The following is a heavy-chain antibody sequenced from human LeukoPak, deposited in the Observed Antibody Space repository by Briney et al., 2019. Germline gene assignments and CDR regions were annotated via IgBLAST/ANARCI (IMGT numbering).Heavy chain of an antibody. CDR3: ARGGKGYYYYYMDV. J-gene: IGHJ6*03. V-gene: IGHV1-69*05. CDR2: IIPIFGTA. CDR1: GGTFSSYA. Sequence: GASVKVSCKASGGTFSSYAISWVRQAPGQGLEWMGGIIPIFGTANYAQKFQGRVTITTDESTSTAYMELSSLRSEGTAAYYCARGGKGYYYYYMDVWGKGTTVTVSS.